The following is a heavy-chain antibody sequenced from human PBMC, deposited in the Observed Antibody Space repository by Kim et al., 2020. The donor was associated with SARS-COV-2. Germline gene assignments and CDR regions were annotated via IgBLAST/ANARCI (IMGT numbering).Heavy chain of an antibody. J-gene: IGHJ4*02. Sequence: DGSKNYYADPVTGRCTSSRDNSKNMLFLKRNSLRAEDTAVYYCANFESWGQGTLVTVSS. V-gene: IGHV3-30*02. CDR2: DGSKN. CDR3: ANFES.